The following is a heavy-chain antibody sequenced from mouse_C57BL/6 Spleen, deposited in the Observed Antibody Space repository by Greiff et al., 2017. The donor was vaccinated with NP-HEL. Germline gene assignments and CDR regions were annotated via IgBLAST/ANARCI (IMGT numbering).Heavy chain of an antibody. Sequence: QVQLQQSGAELVMPGASVKLSCKASGYTFTSYWMHWVKQRPGQGLEWIGEIDPSDSYTNYNQKFKGKSTLTVDKSSSTAYMQLSSLTSEDSAVYYCARGNYGNYEYYAMDYWGQGTSVTVSS. J-gene: IGHJ4*01. CDR2: IDPSDSYT. CDR3: ARGNYGNYEYYAMDY. V-gene: IGHV1-69*01. CDR1: GYTFTSYW. D-gene: IGHD2-1*01.